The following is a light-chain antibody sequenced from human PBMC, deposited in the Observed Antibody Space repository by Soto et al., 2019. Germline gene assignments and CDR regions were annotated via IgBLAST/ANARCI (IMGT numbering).Light chain of an antibody. Sequence: QPVLTQPSSASASLGSSFKLSCTLTSGHSDFTIAWHQQQPGKAPRYLMKIESSGASDQGSGVPDRFSGSSSGAGRYLTISNLQSEDEADYYCETWNSYTHVFGTGTKVTVL. CDR3: ETWNSYTHV. CDR2: IESSGAS. CDR1: SGHSDFT. V-gene: IGLV4-60*03. J-gene: IGLJ1*01.